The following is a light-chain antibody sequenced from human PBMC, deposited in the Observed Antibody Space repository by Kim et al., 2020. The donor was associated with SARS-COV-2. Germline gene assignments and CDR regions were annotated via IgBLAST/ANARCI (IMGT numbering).Light chain of an antibody. CDR1: QSINTC. J-gene: IGKJ5*01. Sequence: AFVGDTVTITGRASQSINTCLNWYQQKPGKTPKVLINAASSLQSGVPSRFSGSGSGTDFTLTISSLQPEDFAAYYCQQTYISPITFGQGTRLEIK. CDR3: QQTYISPIT. CDR2: AAS. V-gene: IGKV1-39*01.